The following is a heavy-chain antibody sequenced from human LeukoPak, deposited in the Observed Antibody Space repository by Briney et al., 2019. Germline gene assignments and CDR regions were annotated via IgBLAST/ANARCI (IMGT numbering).Heavy chain of an antibody. D-gene: IGHD4-23*01. CDR2: ISSTSSTI. J-gene: IGHJ4*02. CDR1: GFTFTIYS. Sequence: PGGSLRLSCAASGFTFTIYSMNWVRQAPGKGLEWVSYISSTSSTIYYADSVKGRFSISRDNAKNSLYLQMNSLKTEDTAVYHCTTTVVTPWAFDYWGQGTLVTVSS. V-gene: IGHV3-48*04. CDR3: TTTVVTPWAFDY.